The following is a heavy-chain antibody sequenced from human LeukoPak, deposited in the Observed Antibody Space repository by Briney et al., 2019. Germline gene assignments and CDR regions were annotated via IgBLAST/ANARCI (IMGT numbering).Heavy chain of an antibody. CDR3: ARLSRGSSAGFDY. CDR1: GGSISSYY. D-gene: IGHD6-6*01. Sequence: SETLSLTCTVSGGSISSYYRNWIRQPPGKGLEWIGYMYYSGSSNYNPSLKSRVTISVDTSKNQFSLKLTSVAAADTAVYFCARLSRGSSAGFDYWGQGILVTVSS. V-gene: IGHV4-59*01. J-gene: IGHJ4*02. CDR2: MYYSGSS.